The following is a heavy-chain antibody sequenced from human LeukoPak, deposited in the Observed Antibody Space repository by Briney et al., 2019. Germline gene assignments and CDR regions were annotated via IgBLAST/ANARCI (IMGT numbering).Heavy chain of an antibody. CDR2: IIPIFGTA. Sequence: ASVKVSCKASGGTFSSYAISWVRQARGQGLEWMGRIIPIFGTANYAQKFQGRVTITADKSTSTAYMELSSLRSEDTAVYYCASLPKNYDSSGYYNAFDIWGQGTMVTVSS. CDR1: GGTFSSYA. J-gene: IGHJ3*02. CDR3: ASLPKNYDSSGYYNAFDI. D-gene: IGHD3-22*01. V-gene: IGHV1-69*06.